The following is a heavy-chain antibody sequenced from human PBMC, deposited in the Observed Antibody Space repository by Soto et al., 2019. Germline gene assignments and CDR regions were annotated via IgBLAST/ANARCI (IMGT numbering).Heavy chain of an antibody. D-gene: IGHD3-22*01. CDR2: IYSAGNT. J-gene: IGHJ4*02. Sequence: GGSLRLSCATSGFSISSSYMNWVRQAPGKGLEWVSVIYSAGNTYYADSVRGRFTISRDSSKNTLYLQMTRLRAEDTALYFCTSGHDYDSSGGYYFEYWGQGTLVTVSS. CDR3: TSGHDYDSSGGYYFEY. CDR1: GFSISSSY. V-gene: IGHV3-53*01.